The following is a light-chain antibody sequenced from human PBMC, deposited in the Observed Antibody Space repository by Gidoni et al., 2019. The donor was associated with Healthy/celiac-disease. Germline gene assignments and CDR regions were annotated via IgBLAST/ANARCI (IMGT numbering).Light chain of an antibody. J-gene: IGLJ2*01. CDR1: SSNIGAGYD. CDR3: QSYDSSLSGWV. Sequence: QSVLTPPPSLSGAPGQRVTISCTGSSSNIGAGYDVHWYQHLPGTAPKLLIYGNSNRPAGVPDRFSGSKSGTSASLAITGLQAEDEADYYCQSYDSSLSGWVFGGGTKLTVL. V-gene: IGLV1-40*01. CDR2: GNS.